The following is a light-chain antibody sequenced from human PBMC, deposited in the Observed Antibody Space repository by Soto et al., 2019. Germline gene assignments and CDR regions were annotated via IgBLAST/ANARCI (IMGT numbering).Light chain of an antibody. CDR3: AACDDSLNGPV. Sequence: QSVLTQPPSASGTPGQRVTISCSGGSSNIGSNTVSWYQQLPGAAPKLLIYISNKRPSGVPDRFSGSKSGTSASLAISGLQSEDEAEYYCAACDDSLNGPVFGGGTKLTVL. J-gene: IGLJ2*01. V-gene: IGLV1-44*01. CDR1: SSNIGSNT. CDR2: ISN.